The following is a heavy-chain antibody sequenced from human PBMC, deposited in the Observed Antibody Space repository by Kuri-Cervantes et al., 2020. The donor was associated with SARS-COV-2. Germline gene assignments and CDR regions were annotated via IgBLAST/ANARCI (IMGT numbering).Heavy chain of an antibody. V-gene: IGHV4-59*01. CDR2: IYYSGST. CDR3: ARAGYYFDY. J-gene: IGHJ4*02. CDR1: GGSISSYY. Sequence: ESLKISCTVSGGSISSYYWSWIRQPPGKGLEWIGYIYYSGSTNYNPSLKSRVTISVDTSKNQFSLKLSSVTAADTAVYYCARAGYYFDYWGQGTRGTVSS.